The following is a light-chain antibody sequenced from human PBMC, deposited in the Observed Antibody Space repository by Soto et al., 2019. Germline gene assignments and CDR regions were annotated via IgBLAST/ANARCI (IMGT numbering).Light chain of an antibody. CDR3: QQCDRSPWT. CDR2: AAS. CDR1: QSVNNNF. V-gene: IGKV3-20*01. J-gene: IGKJ1*01. Sequence: EIVLTQSPGTLSLSPGERVTLSCRASQSVNNNFLSWYQQKPGQAPRLLIYAASSGATGIPDRFSGSGSGTDFTLTISSLEPEDFAVYYCQQCDRSPWTFGQGTKVDI.